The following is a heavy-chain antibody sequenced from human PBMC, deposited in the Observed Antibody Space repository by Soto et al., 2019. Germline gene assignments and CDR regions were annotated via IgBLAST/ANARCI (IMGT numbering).Heavy chain of an antibody. D-gene: IGHD5-12*01. CDR3: AKRKRGYPVSHFDS. Sequence: PGGSLRLSCAASGFTFTGYGMDWVRQAPGKGLEWVAVISNDGSNQYYGDSVKGRFTISRDNSKNMLYLQMNSLRPEDTAVYYCAKRKRGYPVSHFDSWGQRTLVTVSS. J-gene: IGHJ4*02. V-gene: IGHV3-30*18. CDR2: ISNDGSNQ. CDR1: GFTFTGYG.